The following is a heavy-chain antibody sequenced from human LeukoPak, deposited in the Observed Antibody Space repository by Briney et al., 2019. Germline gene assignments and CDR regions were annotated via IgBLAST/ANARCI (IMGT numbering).Heavy chain of an antibody. V-gene: IGHV4-4*09. J-gene: IGHJ5*02. CDR2: IYTSGST. Sequence: SETLSPTCTVSGGSISSYYWSWIRQPPGKGLEWIGYIYTSGSTNYHPSLKSRVTISVDTSKNQFSLKLSSVTAADTAVYYCARHGDGYNYEDGWFDPWGQGTLVTVSS. CDR1: GGSISSYY. CDR3: ARHGDGYNYEDGWFDP. D-gene: IGHD5-24*01.